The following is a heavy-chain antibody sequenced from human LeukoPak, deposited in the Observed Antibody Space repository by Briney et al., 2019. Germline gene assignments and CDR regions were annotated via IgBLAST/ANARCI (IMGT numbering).Heavy chain of an antibody. CDR2: IYHSGST. CDR3: ARAPNTAMAYFDY. V-gene: IGHV4-30-2*01. Sequence: SETLSLTCAVSGGSISSGGYSWSWTRQPPGKGREWIGYIYHSGSTYYNPSLKSRVDISVDRSKNQFSLKLSSVTAADTAVYYCARAPNTAMAYFDYWGQGTLVTVSS. CDR1: GGSISSGGYS. J-gene: IGHJ4*02. D-gene: IGHD5-18*01.